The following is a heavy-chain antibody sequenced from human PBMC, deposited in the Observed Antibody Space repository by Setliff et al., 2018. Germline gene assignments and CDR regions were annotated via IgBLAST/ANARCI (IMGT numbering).Heavy chain of an antibody. CDR2: ISCDGSNK. CDR3: ARDGAQGLLWFGEFSGIQH. J-gene: IGHJ1*01. CDR1: GFTFSSYA. D-gene: IGHD3-10*01. Sequence: PGGSLRLSCAASGFTFSSYAMHWARQAPGKGLEWVAVISCDGSNKYYADSVKGRFTISRDNSKNTLYLQMNSLRAEDTAVYYCARDGAQGLLWFGEFSGIQHWGQGTLVTVSS. V-gene: IGHV3-30-3*01.